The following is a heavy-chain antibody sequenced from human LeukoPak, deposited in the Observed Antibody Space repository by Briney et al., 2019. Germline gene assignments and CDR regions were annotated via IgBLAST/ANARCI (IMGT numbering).Heavy chain of an antibody. CDR3: TSHLPDGYGQIRPSD. D-gene: IGHD2-15*01. V-gene: IGHV3-15*01. Sequence: PGGSLRLSCAASGFTLSDAWMSWVRQAPGKGLEWVGRIKSETDGGTTDYAAPVKGRFTISRADSENTLYLQMNSLKNEDTAVYYCTSHLPDGYGQIRPSDWGQGTLVTVSS. CDR1: GFTLSDAW. CDR2: IKSETDGGTT. J-gene: IGHJ4*02.